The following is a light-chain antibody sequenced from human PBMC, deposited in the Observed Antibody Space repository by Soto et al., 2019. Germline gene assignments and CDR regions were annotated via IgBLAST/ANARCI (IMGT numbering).Light chain of an antibody. CDR1: QTVSKF. Sequence: TQSPSSLSASVGDSVTIACRASQTVSKFVNWYQQKPGEAPKLLIYAASTLHGGVPSRFSGSGSGTDFALTITSLQAEDFATYYCQQLRSYPSTFGGGTKVDIK. CDR2: AAS. V-gene: IGKV1-9*01. J-gene: IGKJ4*01. CDR3: QQLRSYPST.